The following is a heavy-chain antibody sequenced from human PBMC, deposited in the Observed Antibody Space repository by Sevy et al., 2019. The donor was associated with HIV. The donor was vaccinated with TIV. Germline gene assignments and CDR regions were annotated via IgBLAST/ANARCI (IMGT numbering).Heavy chain of an antibody. CDR3: ARDISTYSTGAYIRYFDY. J-gene: IGHJ4*02. CDR1: GFTFSRYT. CDR2: ITSDATYI. D-gene: IGHD2-8*02. Sequence: GGSLRLSCAASGFTFSRYTMHWVRQAPGKGLEWVSSITSDATYISYADSLRGRFTISSENAKHSLSLKMSSLRAEDTAVYFCARDISTYSTGAYIRYFDYWGQGTLVTVSS. V-gene: IGHV3-21*06.